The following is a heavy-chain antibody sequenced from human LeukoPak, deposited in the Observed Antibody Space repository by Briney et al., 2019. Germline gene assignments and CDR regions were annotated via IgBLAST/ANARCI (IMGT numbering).Heavy chain of an antibody. J-gene: IGHJ3*01. V-gene: IGHV4-59*08. CDR2: IYYSGST. D-gene: IGHD4-23*01. CDR3: ARPSLDYGGIDAFDF. Sequence: SETLSLTCTVSGGSISSYYWSWIRQPPGKGLEWIGFIYYSGSTNYNPSLKSRVTISVDTSKNQFSLKLSSVTAADTAVYYCARPSLDYGGIDAFDFWGQGTLVTISS. CDR1: GGSISSYY.